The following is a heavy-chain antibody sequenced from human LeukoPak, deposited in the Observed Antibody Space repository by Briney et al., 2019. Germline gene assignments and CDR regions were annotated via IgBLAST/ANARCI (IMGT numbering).Heavy chain of an antibody. CDR2: ISSSSSYI. D-gene: IGHD3-3*01. J-gene: IGHJ4*02. V-gene: IGHV3-21*01. Sequence: PGGTLRLSCAASGFTFSSYSMNWVRQAPGKGLEWVSSISSSSSYIYYADSVKGRFTISRDNAKNSLYLQMNSLRAEDTAVYYCARDPSPPTGYDFWSGYRYFDYWGQGTLVTVSS. CDR3: ARDPSPPTGYDFWSGYRYFDY. CDR1: GFTFSSYS.